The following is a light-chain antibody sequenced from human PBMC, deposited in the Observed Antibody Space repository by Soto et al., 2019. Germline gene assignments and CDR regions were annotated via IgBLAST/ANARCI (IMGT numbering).Light chain of an antibody. CDR3: AAWDDSLNGLYV. Sequence: QSVLTQPRSVSGSHGHSVTISCTGTSTDVGASNNVSWYQQLPGRAPKLMIYDVSERPSGVPDRFSGSKSGTSASLAISGLQSEDEADYYCAAWDDSLNGLYVFGTGTKVTVL. V-gene: IGLV2-11*01. CDR2: DVS. J-gene: IGLJ1*01. CDR1: STDVGASNN.